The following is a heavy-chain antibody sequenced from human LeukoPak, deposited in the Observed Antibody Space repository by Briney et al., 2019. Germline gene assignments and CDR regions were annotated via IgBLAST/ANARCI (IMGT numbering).Heavy chain of an antibody. V-gene: IGHV3-20*04. J-gene: IGHJ5*01. D-gene: IGHD1-1*01. Sequence: GGSLRLSCAASGFTFDDYGMSWIRQAPGKGLEWVSGINWNGGSTGYVDSVKGRFTISRDNAKNSLYLQMNSLRAEDTALYYCARGIDDGDNWFDSWGQGTLVTVSS. CDR1: GFTFDDYG. CDR2: INWNGGST. CDR3: ARGIDDGDNWFDS.